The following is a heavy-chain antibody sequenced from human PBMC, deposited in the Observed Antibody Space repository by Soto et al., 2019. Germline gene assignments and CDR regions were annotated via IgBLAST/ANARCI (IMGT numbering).Heavy chain of an antibody. CDR3: ATLASSSPGSFDY. Sequence: GGSLRLSCAASGFTVSSNYMSWVRQAPGKGLEWVSVIYSGGSTYYADSVKGRFTISRDNSKNTLYLQMNSLRAEDTAVYYCATLASSSPGSFDYWGQGTLVTVSS. V-gene: IGHV3-53*01. J-gene: IGHJ4*02. CDR2: IYSGGST. D-gene: IGHD6-6*01. CDR1: GFTVSSNY.